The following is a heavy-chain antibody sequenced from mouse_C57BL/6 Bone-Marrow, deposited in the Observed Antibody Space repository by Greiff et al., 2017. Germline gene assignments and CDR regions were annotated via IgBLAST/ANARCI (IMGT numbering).Heavy chain of an antibody. CDR1: GFSLTSYG. CDR3: AKTSYYDYDLYYAMDY. J-gene: IGHJ4*01. V-gene: IGHV2-5*01. Sequence: VQLQQSGPGLVQPSQSLSITCTVSGFSLTSYGVHWVRQSPGKGLEWLGVIWRGGSTDYNAAFMSRLSITKDNSKSQVFFKMNSLQADDTAIYYCAKTSYYDYDLYYAMDYWGQGTSVTVSS. D-gene: IGHD2-4*01. CDR2: IWRGGST.